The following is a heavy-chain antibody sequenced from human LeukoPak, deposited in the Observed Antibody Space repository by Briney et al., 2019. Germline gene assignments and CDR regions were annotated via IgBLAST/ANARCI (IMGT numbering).Heavy chain of an antibody. CDR2: IWYDGSNK. V-gene: IGHV3-33*01. D-gene: IGHD3-10*01. CDR1: GFTSSSYG. J-gene: IGHJ5*02. CDR3: ARDHGSGRKGWFDP. Sequence: GRSLRLSCAAPGFTSSSYGMHWVRQAPGKGLEWVAVIWYDGSNKYYADSVKGRFTISRDNSKNTLYLQMNSLRAEDTAVYYCARDHGSGRKGWFDPWGQGTLVTVSS.